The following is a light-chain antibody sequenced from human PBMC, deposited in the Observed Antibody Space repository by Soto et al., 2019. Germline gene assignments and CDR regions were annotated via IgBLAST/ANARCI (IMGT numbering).Light chain of an antibody. CDR2: GAS. Sequence: DIQLTQSPSFLSASIGDRVTITCRASQGIRSFLAWYQQKPGKAPNLLLSGASILPTGVPSRFSVIGSGTEFTLTSSSLQPDDFATYYCQHLNSYPLTFGGGTNVEI. V-gene: IGKV1-9*01. CDR1: QGIRSF. CDR3: QHLNSYPLT. J-gene: IGKJ4*01.